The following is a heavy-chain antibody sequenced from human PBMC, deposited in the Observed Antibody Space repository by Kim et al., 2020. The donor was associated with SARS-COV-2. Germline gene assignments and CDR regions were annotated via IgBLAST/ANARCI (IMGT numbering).Heavy chain of an antibody. CDR1: GFTVSSNY. CDR2: IYSGGST. CDR3: AREANSRPPYYYDSFGYFDY. J-gene: IGHJ4*02. V-gene: IGHV3-53*01. D-gene: IGHD3-22*01. Sequence: GGSLRLSCAASGFTVSSNYMSWVRQAPGKGLEWVSVIYSGGSTYYADSVKGRFTISRDNSKNTLYLQMNSLRAEDTAVYYCAREANSRPPYYYDSFGYFDYWGQGTLVTVSS.